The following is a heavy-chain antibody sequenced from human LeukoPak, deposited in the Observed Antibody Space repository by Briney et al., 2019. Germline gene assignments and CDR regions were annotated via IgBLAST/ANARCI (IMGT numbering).Heavy chain of an antibody. CDR3: ARDVVRGVNNWFDP. D-gene: IGHD3-10*01. V-gene: IGHV4-59*01. CDR1: GGSISRYY. Sequence: SETLSLTSPVSGGSISRYYWSWIREPPGKGLEWIGYIYYSGSTNYNPSLKSRVTISVDTSKNQFSLKLSSVTAADTAVYYCARDVVRGVNNWFDPWGQGTLVTVSS. J-gene: IGHJ5*02. CDR2: IYYSGST.